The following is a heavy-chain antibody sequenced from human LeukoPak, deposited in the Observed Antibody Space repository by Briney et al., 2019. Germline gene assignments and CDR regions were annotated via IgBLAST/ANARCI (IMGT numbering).Heavy chain of an antibody. Sequence: PGGSLRLSCAASGFTFSNYWMHWVRQAPEKGLVWVSRIDRDGSSTNYADSVKGRFTISRDNAKNSLYLQMNSLRAEDTAVYYCATYSSSWGPYGMDVWGQGTTVTVSS. CDR2: IDRDGSST. CDR1: GFTFSNYW. CDR3: ATYSSSWGPYGMDV. D-gene: IGHD6-13*01. J-gene: IGHJ6*02. V-gene: IGHV3-74*01.